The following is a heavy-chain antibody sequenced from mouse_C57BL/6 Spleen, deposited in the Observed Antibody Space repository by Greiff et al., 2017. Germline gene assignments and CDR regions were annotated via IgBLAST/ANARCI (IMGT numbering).Heavy chain of an antibody. D-gene: IGHD1-1*01. Sequence: VQLQQSGPELVKPGDSVKISCKASGYSFTGYFMNWVMPSHGKSLEWIGRINPYNGDTFYNQKFKGKATLTVDKSSSTAHMELRSLTSEDSAVYYCARDYYYAPYYFDYWGQGTTLTVSS. V-gene: IGHV1-20*01. CDR1: GYSFTGYF. CDR2: INPYNGDT. J-gene: IGHJ2*01. CDR3: ARDYYYAPYYFDY.